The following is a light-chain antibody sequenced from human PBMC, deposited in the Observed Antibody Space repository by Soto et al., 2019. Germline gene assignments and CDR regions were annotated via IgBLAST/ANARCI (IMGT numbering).Light chain of an antibody. V-gene: IGKV1-33*01. CDR3: QQYDNLPLT. CDR1: HDIRNS. Sequence: DIQMTQSPSSLSASIGDRVTITCHASHDIRNSLNWYQQTPGKPPTLLISDASSLEAGVPSRFSGSGFGTAFSFTIISLQPDDFATYFCQQYDNLPLTFGGGTKVDIK. CDR2: DAS. J-gene: IGKJ4*01.